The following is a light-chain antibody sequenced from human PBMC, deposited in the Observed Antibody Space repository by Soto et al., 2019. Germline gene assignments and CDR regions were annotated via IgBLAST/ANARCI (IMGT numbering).Light chain of an antibody. J-gene: IGLJ2*01. CDR3: SSYTSSSTVV. CDR2: EVS. Sequence: QSVLTQPASVSGSPGQSITISCTGTSSDVGGYNYVSWYQQHPGKDPKLTIYEVSNRPSGVSNRFSGSKSGNTASLTISGLQAEDEADYYCSSYTSSSTVVVGGGTKLTVL. CDR1: SSDVGGYNY. V-gene: IGLV2-14*01.